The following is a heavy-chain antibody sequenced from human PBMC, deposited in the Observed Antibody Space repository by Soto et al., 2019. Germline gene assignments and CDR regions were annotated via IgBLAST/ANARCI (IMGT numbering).Heavy chain of an antibody. J-gene: IGHJ4*02. CDR1: GGSISSGGYY. D-gene: IGHD3-22*01. V-gene: IGHV4-31*03. CDR2: IYYSGST. CDR3: ARGDYYDSSGYQSLDYFDY. Sequence: QVQLQESGPGLVKPSQTLSLTCTVSGGSISSGGYYWSWIRQHPGKGLEWIGYIYYSGSTYYNPSLKSRVTISLDTSKNQFSLKLSSVTAADTAVYYCARGDYYDSSGYQSLDYFDYWGQGTLVTVSS.